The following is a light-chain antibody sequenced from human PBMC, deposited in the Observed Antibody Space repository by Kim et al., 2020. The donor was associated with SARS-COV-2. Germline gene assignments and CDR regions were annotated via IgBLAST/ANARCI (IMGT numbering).Light chain of an antibody. CDR2: GTS. J-gene: IGKJ5*01. Sequence: PGERATLSCRASRSIRINYLAWYQQKRGRAPRLLIYGTSSRATDIPDRFSGSGSGTDFTLTISRREPEDFAVYYCQQYGSSPGITLGQGTRLEIK. CDR1: RSIRINY. V-gene: IGKV3-20*01. CDR3: QQYGSSPGIT.